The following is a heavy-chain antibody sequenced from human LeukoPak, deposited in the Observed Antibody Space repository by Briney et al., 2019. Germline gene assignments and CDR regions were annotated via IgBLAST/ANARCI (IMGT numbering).Heavy chain of an antibody. CDR2: IYPSDSDT. CDR1: GYHFTSYW. D-gene: IGHD7-27*01. CDR3: ARAWGDY. J-gene: IGHJ4*02. V-gene: IGHV5-51*01. Sequence: SGGALEISCKGSGYHFTSYWVGWVRQMPGKGLEGMGMIYPSDSDTRYSPSFQGQVTISADKSITTAYLQWSSLKASDTAMYYCARAWGDYWGQGTLVTVSS.